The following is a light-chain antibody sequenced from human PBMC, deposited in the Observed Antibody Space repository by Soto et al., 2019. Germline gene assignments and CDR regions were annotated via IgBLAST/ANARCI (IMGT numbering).Light chain of an antibody. CDR1: QSIHTS. J-gene: IGKJ5*01. V-gene: IGKV3-20*01. CDR3: QQYGSSGT. Sequence: VLTQSPATLSLSPGERATLSCSASQSIHTSLAWYQQKPGQPPRLVVYDSTLRANGVPDRFGGSRSGTEFTLTINNLEPEDFAVYYCQQYGSSGTFGQGTRLEIK. CDR2: DST.